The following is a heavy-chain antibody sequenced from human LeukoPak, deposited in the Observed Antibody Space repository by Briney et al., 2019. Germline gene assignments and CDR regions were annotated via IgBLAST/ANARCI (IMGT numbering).Heavy chain of an antibody. CDR1: GGSISSYY. D-gene: IGHD6-19*01. J-gene: IGHJ5*01. CDR3: AREYSSGWLDS. Sequence: PSETLSLTCTVSGGSISSYYWSWIRQPPGKGLEWIGYIYYSGSTNYNPSLKSRVTISVDTSKNQFSLRLSSVTAADTAVYYCAREYSSGWLDSWGQGTLVTVSS. CDR2: IYYSGST. V-gene: IGHV4-59*01.